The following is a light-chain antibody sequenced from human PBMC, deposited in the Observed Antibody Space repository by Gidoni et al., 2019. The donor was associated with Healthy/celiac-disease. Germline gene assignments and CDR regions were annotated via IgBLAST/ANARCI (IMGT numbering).Light chain of an antibody. CDR3: MQALQTPLT. J-gene: IGKJ1*01. CDR1: QSLLHSNGYNY. Sequence: ESVMTQSPLSLPVTPGEPACIACRSSQSLLHSNGYNYLDWYLQKPGQSQQLLSYLGSNRASGVPDRFSGSGAGTDFTLKISRVEAEDVGVYYCMQALQTPLTCGQGTKVEIK. V-gene: IGKV2-28*01. CDR2: LGS.